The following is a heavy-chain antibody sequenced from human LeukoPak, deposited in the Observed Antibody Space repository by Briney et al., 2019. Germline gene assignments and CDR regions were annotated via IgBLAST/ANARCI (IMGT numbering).Heavy chain of an antibody. Sequence: ASVNDSCKVSGYTLTELSMHSVRQAPGKGLEWMGGFDPEDGETIYAQKFQGRVTMTEDTSTDTAYMEVSSLRSEDTAVYYCATDPLSYWGQGTLVTVSS. CDR2: FDPEDGET. V-gene: IGHV1-24*01. CDR1: GYTLTELS. J-gene: IGHJ4*02. CDR3: ATDPLSY.